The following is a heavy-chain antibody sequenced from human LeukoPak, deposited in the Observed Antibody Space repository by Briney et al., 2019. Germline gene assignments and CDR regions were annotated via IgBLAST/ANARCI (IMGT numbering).Heavy chain of an antibody. J-gene: IGHJ4*02. CDR2: IGGRGGST. D-gene: IGHD3-3*01. Sequence: QPGGSLRLSCAASGFTFSSHAMAWVRQAPGKGLEWVSAIGGRGGSTYYADSVKGRFTISRDNSKNTVYLQMNSLRAEDTAVYYCARDPGVVAFHYFDLWGQGTLVTVFS. CDR3: ARDPGVVAFHYFDL. CDR1: GFTFSSHA. V-gene: IGHV3-23*01.